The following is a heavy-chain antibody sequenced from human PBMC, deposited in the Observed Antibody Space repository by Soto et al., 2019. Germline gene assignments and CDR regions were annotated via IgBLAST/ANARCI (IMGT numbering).Heavy chain of an antibody. V-gene: IGHV3-23*01. Sequence: EVQLLESGGGLVQPGGSLRLSCAASGFTFSSYAMSWVRQAPGKGLEWVSAISGSGGSTYYADSVKGRFTISRDNSKNTLYLQMNSLRAEDTAVYYCAKAHVQYSSGWYPYFDYWGQGTLVTVSS. CDR1: GFTFSSYA. D-gene: IGHD6-19*01. CDR2: ISGSGGST. J-gene: IGHJ4*02. CDR3: AKAHVQYSSGWYPYFDY.